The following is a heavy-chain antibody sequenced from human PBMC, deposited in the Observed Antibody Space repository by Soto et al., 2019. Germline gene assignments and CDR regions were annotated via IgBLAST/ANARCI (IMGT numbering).Heavy chain of an antibody. CDR2: INSDGGSI. D-gene: IGHD2-8*01. CDR3: ARANPIDN. J-gene: IGHJ4*02. Sequence: TGVSLRLSCTVFGFTFSSYWMHWVRQAPGKGLVWVSRINSDGGSITYADSVKGRFTISRENAKNTLFLQMSSLRAEDTAVYYCARANPIDNWGQGTRVNVS. CDR1: GFTFSSYW. V-gene: IGHV3-74*01.